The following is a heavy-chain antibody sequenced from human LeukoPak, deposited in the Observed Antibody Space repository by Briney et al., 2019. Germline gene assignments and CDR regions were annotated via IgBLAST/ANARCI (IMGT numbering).Heavy chain of an antibody. V-gene: IGHV4-39*01. D-gene: IGHD2-21*01. CDR1: GGSISSSSYY. CDR3: ARRGEDSVSLAYCGGDCYSYYFDY. J-gene: IGHJ4*02. Sequence: PSETLSLTCTVSGGSISSSSYYWGWIRQPPGKGLEWIGSIYYSGSTYYNPSLKSRVTISVDTSKNQFSLKLSSVTAADTAVYYCARRGEDSVSLAYCGGDCYSYYFDYWGQGTLVTVSS. CDR2: IYYSGST.